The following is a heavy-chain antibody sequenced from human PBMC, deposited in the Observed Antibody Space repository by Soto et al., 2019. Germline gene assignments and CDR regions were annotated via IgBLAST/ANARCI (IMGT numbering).Heavy chain of an antibody. CDR3: ARHKGYCSGVSCYGMDV. J-gene: IGHJ6*02. V-gene: IGHV5-51*01. CDR2: IYPGDSDT. CDR1: GYSFTSYW. D-gene: IGHD2-15*01. Sequence: GESLKISCKGSGYSFTSYWIVWVRQLPGKGLEWMGSIYPGDSDTRYSPSFQGRVTISADKSINTAYLQWDSLKASDTAMYCCARHKGYCSGVSCYGMDVWGQGATVTVSS.